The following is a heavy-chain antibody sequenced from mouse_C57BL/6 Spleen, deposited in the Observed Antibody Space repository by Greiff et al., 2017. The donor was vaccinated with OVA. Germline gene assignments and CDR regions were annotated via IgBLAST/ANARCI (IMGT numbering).Heavy chain of an antibody. CDR2: INPNNGGT. CDR1: GYTFTDYY. CDR3: ARWGVVAPYYAMDY. V-gene: IGHV1-26*01. J-gene: IGHJ4*01. D-gene: IGHD1-1*01. Sequence: EVQLQQSGPELVKPGASVKISCKASGYTFTDYYMNWVKQSHGKSLEWIGDINPNNGGTSYNQKFKGKATLTVDKSSSTAYMELRSLTSEDSAVYYCARWGVVAPYYAMDYWGQGTSVTVSS.